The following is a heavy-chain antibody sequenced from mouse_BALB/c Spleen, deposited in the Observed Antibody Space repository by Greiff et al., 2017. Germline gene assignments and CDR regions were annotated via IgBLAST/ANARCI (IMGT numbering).Heavy chain of an antibody. CDR2: ISSGGGST. D-gene: IGHD1-1*01. V-gene: IGHV5-12-1*01. CDR1: GFAFSSYD. J-gene: IGHJ3*01. Sequence: EVKLVESGGGLVKPGGSLKLSCAASGFAFSSYDMSWVRQTPEKRLEWVAYISSGGGSTYYPDTVKGRFTISRDNAKNTLYLQMSSMKSEDTAMYYCARPYYYGSRVFAYWGQGTLVTVSA. CDR3: ARPYYYGSRVFAY.